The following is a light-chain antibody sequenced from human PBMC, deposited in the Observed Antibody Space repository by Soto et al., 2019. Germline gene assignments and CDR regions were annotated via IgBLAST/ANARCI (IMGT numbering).Light chain of an antibody. Sequence: QSVLTQPASVSGSPGQSITISCPGTSSDVRGYNYVSWYQQHPGEVPKLLIYDVSTRPSGVSNRFSGSKSGNTASLTISGLQAEDEADYYCNSYTSSNTPYVFGTGTKVTVL. CDR3: NSYTSSNTPYV. V-gene: IGLV2-14*01. CDR2: DVS. J-gene: IGLJ1*01. CDR1: SSDVRGYNY.